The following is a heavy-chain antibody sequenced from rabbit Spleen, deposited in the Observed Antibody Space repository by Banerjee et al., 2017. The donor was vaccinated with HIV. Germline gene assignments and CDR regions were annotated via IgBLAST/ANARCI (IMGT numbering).Heavy chain of an antibody. V-gene: IGHV1S45*01. CDR1: GIDFSNYYY. D-gene: IGHD7-1*01. Sequence: QQQLEESGGGLVKPGGTLTLTCKASGIDFSNYYYMWWVRRAPGKGLEWIACIGTASGIACDATWARCRSSISKASSTTVTLQMTRLTAADTATYFCARDGGDSKYGFNLWGPGTLVTVS. CDR2: IGTASGIA. J-gene: IGHJ4*01. CDR3: ARDGGDSKYGFNL.